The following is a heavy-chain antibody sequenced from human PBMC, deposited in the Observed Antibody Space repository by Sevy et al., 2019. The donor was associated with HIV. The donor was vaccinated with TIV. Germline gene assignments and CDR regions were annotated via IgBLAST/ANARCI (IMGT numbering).Heavy chain of an antibody. D-gene: IGHD6-19*01. CDR3: ARDFLRGQWLVRGNFQH. CDR1: GFTFSSYA. CDR2: ISGSGGST. J-gene: IGHJ1*01. V-gene: IGHV3-23*01. Sequence: GGSLRLSCAASGFTFSSYAMSWVRQAPGKGLEWVSAISGSGGSTYYADSVKGRFTISRDNSKNTLYLQMNSLRAEDTAVYYCARDFLRGQWLVRGNFQHWGQGTLVTVSS.